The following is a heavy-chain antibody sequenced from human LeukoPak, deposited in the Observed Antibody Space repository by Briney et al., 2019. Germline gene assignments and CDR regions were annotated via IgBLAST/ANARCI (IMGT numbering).Heavy chain of an antibody. D-gene: IGHD5-12*01. CDR3: ARSYRRFDY. V-gene: IGHV3-7*01. CDR1: EFTFSSYW. J-gene: IGHJ4*02. Sequence: GGSLRLSCVASEFTFSSYWMSWVRQAPGRGLEGVANIKQDGCEIYYGDSVKGRFTISRDNAKKSLYLQMNSLRAEDTAVYYCARSYRRFDYWGQGTLVTVSS. CDR2: IKQDGCEI.